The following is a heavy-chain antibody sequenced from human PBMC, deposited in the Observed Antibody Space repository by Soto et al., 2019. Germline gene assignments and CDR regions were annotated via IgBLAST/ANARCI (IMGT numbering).Heavy chain of an antibody. D-gene: IGHD5-18*01. J-gene: IGHJ6*02. Sequence: QAQLVQSGAEVKKPGASVKVSCKASGYTFYSHSISWVRQAPGQGLEWMGRISADNGNTNYAQKFRGRVTMTTDTSTSTVYMELRNLRSDDTAVYYCARCIQQDYYYGMDVWGQETTVTVSS. CDR3: ARCIQQDYYYGMDV. CDR1: GYTFYSHS. V-gene: IGHV1-18*01. CDR2: ISADNGNT.